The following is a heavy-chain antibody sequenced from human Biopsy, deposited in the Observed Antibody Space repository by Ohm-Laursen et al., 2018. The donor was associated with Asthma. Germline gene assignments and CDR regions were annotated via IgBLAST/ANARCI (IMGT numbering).Heavy chain of an antibody. CDR1: GYTFNNAG. CDR2: ISVYNGNT. D-gene: IGHD3-10*01. V-gene: IGHV1-18*01. CDR3: ARAVDYSHYYGIDV. J-gene: IGHJ6*02. Sequence: SVKVSCKTSGYTFNNAGITWVRQAPGQGLEWMGWISVYNGNTRVAQKLQDRVTMITDTSTSTAYMELRSLRSDDTAVYFCARAVDYSHYYGIDVWGQGTTVTVS.